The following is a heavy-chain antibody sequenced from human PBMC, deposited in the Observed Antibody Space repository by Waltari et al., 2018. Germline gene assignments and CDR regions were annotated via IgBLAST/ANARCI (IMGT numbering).Heavy chain of an antibody. V-gene: IGHV4-39*01. Sequence: QLQLQESGPGLVQPSETLSLTCTVSGASISSSRYYWGGIRQAPGKGLEWIGSIYYSGTTYYNPTLKSRVTISGDTSKNQFSLKRSSVTAADTAVYYCARHWKKSGYRFDPWGQGTLVTVSS. CDR3: ARHWKKSGYRFDP. CDR1: GASISSSRYY. J-gene: IGHJ5*02. CDR2: IYYSGTT. D-gene: IGHD5-12*01.